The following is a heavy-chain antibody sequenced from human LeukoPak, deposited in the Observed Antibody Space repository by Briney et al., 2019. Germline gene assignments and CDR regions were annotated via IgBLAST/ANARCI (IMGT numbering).Heavy chain of an antibody. V-gene: IGHV3-74*01. CDR3: ARVLRGIAAAADY. D-gene: IGHD6-13*01. J-gene: IGHJ4*02. Sequence: PGGSLRLSCAASGIIFSNYWMHWVRQAPGKGLVWVSRINRDGSSTSYADSVKGRFTISRDNAKNSLYLQMNSLRAEDTAVYYCARVLRGIAAAADYWGQGTLVTVSS. CDR2: INRDGSST. CDR1: GIIFSNYW.